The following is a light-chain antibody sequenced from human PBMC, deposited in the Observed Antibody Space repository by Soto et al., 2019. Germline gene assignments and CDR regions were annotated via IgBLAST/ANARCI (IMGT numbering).Light chain of an antibody. CDR2: GNR. J-gene: IGLJ3*02. V-gene: IGLV1-40*01. Sequence: QSVLTQPPSVSGAPGQRVTISCTGKSSNLGAGYDVHWYQQLPGAAPKLVIFGNRNRPSGVPERFSGSKSGTSASLAITGLQAEDKADSYCQAYDYSLTASVFGGGTKLTVL. CDR1: SSNLGAGYD. CDR3: QAYDYSLTASV.